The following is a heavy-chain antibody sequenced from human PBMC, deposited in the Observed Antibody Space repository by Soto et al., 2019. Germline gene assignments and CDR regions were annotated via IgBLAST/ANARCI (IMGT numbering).Heavy chain of an antibody. Sequence: PSETLSLTCTVSGGSISSYYWSWIRQPPGKGLEWIGYIYYSGSTNYNPSLKSRVTISVDTSKNQFSLKLSSVTAADTAVYYCARHILEYCSGGSCYYFDYWGQGTLVTVSS. V-gene: IGHV4-59*08. CDR3: ARHILEYCSGGSCYYFDY. CDR1: GGSISSYY. J-gene: IGHJ4*02. D-gene: IGHD2-15*01. CDR2: IYYSGST.